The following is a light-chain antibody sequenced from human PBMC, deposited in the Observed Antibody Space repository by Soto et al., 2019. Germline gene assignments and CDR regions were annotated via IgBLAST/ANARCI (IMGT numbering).Light chain of an antibody. V-gene: IGKV3-11*01. CDR1: QSVSSY. Sequence: EIVLTQSPATLSLSPGERATLSCRASQSVSSYLAWYQQKPGQAPRLLICDASNRATGIPARFSGSGSGTDFTLTICSLEPEDFAVYYCQQRSNWPPSITFGQGTRLEIK. CDR3: QQRSNWPPSIT. CDR2: DAS. J-gene: IGKJ5*01.